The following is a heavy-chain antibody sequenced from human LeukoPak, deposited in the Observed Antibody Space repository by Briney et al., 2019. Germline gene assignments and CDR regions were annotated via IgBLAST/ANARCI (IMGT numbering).Heavy chain of an antibody. J-gene: IGHJ6*03. Sequence: ASVKVSCKASGYTFTGYYMHWVRQAPGQGLEWMGWINPNSGGTNYAQKFQGRVTMTRDTSISTAYMELSRLRSDGTAVYYCARRNYYYYYMDVWGKGTTVTVSS. CDR2: INPNSGGT. CDR3: ARRNYYYYYMDV. V-gene: IGHV1-2*02. CDR1: GYTFTGYY.